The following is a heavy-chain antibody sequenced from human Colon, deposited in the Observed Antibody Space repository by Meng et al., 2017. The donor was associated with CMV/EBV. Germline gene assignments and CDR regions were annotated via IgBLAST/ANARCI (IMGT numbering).Heavy chain of an antibody. Sequence: GESLKISCAASGFTFSSYEMNWVRQAPGKGLEWVSYIGSSGSTIYYADSVKGRFTISRDNAKNSLYLQMDSLRAEDTAVYYCARDKSARDSSAYDYWGQGTLDTVSS. V-gene: IGHV3-48*03. CDR1: GFTFSSYE. J-gene: IGHJ4*02. CDR2: IGSSGSTI. D-gene: IGHD3-22*01. CDR3: ARDKSARDSSAYDY.